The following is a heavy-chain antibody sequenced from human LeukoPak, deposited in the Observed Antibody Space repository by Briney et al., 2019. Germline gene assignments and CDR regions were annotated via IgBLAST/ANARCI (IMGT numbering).Heavy chain of an antibody. CDR1: GFSFSSYV. J-gene: IGHJ6*03. Sequence: PGGSLRLSCAASGFSFSSYVMHWVRQAPGKRLEYVAAISSNGADTYYANSVKGRFTISRDNSKNTLYLQMGSLRAEDMAVYYCARKYYYGSGSSYYNNYYMDVWGKGTTVTISS. CDR3: ARKYYYGSGSSYYNNYYMDV. CDR2: ISSNGADT. V-gene: IGHV3-64*01. D-gene: IGHD3-10*01.